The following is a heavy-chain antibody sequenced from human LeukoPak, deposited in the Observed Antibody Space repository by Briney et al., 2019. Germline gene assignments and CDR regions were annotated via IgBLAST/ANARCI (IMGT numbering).Heavy chain of an antibody. CDR1: GFTFSTYT. J-gene: IGHJ4*02. Sequence: GGSLRLSCAASGFTFSTYTMYWVRHPPGKRLEWVSIIGNNGGGIHYADSVKGRFTISRDNFKNALYLQMNSLRVEDTAVYYCAIDPNWGTHSWGQGVLITVSS. V-gene: IGHV3-23*01. CDR2: IGNNGGGI. CDR3: AIDPNWGTHS. D-gene: IGHD7-27*01.